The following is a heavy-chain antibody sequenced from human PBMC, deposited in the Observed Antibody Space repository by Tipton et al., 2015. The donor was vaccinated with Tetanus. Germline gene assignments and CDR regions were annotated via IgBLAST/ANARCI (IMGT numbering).Heavy chain of an antibody. CDR1: GGSFSGYY. J-gene: IGHJ6*02. CDR3: ARHSGWYNFFTGVDV. D-gene: IGHD6-19*01. Sequence: TLSLTCTIYGGSFSGYYWSWIRQPPGRGLEWIGEIHPSGSTNYNSSLKSRVTLLQDTSKSQFSLQLTSVTAADTAVYYCARHSGWYNFFTGVDVWGLGTTVTVSS. V-gene: IGHV4-34*01. CDR2: IHPSGST.